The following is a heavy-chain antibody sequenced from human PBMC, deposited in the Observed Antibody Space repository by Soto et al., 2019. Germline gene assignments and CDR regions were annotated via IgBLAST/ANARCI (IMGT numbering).Heavy chain of an antibody. CDR1: GFTFSSYS. CDR2: ISSSSSAI. CDR3: ARGELELRNPGLANNLDP. J-gene: IGHJ5*02. Sequence: HPAGSLRLSCAASGFTFSSYSMNWVRQAPGKGLEWVSYISSSSSAIYYADSVKGRFTISRDNAKSSLYLQMNSLRAEDTAVYYCARGELELRNPGLANNLDPWGQGTLVTVSS. D-gene: IGHD1-7*01. V-gene: IGHV3-48*01.